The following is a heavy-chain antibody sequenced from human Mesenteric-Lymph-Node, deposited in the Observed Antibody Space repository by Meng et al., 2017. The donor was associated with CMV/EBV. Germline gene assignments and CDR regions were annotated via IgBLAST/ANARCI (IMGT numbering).Heavy chain of an antibody. CDR1: GYTFTSYD. Sequence: ASVKVSCKASGYTFTSYDINWVRQATGQGLEWMGWMNPNSGNTGYAQKFQGRVTITRNTSISTAYMELSSLRSEDTAVYYCARGLWRSGSYFLTSHWGQGTLVTVSS. CDR3: ARGLWRSGSYFLTSH. CDR2: MNPNSGNT. D-gene: IGHD1-26*01. V-gene: IGHV1-8*03. J-gene: IGHJ4*02.